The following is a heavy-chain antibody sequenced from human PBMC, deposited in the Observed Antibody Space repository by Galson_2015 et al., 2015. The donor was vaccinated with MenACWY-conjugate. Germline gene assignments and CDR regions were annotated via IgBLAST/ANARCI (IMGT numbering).Heavy chain of an antibody. J-gene: IGHJ4*02. CDR1: GFTFSDHD. CDR2: TRANTKSYTT. CDR3: VRTGGSGPYAFDF. V-gene: IGHV3-72*01. Sequence: SLRLSCAASGFTFSDHDMDWVRQAPGHGLEWVARTRANTKSYTTEYAAPVKGRFTISSDDSTASLYLQMNSLKTEDTAVYYCVRTGGSGPYAFDFWGQGTLVTVSS. D-gene: IGHD3-16*01.